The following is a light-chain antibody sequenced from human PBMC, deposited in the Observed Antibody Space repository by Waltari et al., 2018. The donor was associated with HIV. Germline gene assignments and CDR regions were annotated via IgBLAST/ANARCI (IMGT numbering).Light chain of an antibody. CDR1: TIGTKS. Sequence: SYVLTQSPSVSVAPGQTARITCWGNTIGTKSVHWYRQKPGQAPVLVVYDASDRPSGIPERVSGSNSGNAATLTISKVEVGDEADYFCQVWDSTSDHLWVFGGGSRLTVL. V-gene: IGLV3-21*02. CDR2: DAS. CDR3: QVWDSTSDHLWV. J-gene: IGLJ3*02.